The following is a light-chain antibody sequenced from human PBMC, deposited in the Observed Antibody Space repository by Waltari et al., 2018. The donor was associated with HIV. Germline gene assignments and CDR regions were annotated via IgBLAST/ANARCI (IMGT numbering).Light chain of an antibody. Sequence: QSPLTQPRPVSGSPGHSVPTSCPGTSSDVGGYNYVSWYQQHPGKAPQLMISDVNKRPSGVPDRFSGSKSGNTASLTISGLQAEDEADYYCCSYAGSYTYVFGTGTKVTVL. V-gene: IGLV2-11*01. CDR3: CSYAGSYTYV. CDR1: SSDVGGYNY. J-gene: IGLJ1*01. CDR2: DVN.